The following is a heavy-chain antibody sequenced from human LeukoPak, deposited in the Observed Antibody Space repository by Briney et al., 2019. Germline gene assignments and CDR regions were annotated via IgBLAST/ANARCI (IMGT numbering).Heavy chain of an antibody. CDR2: IRYDGSNK. CDR1: GFTFSSYG. Sequence: PGGSLRLSCAASGFTFSSYGMHWVRQAPGKGLEWVAFIRYDGSNKYYADSVKGRFTISRDNSKNTLYLQMNSLRAEDTAVYYCAKEVQEYRELNWFDPWGQGTLVTVSS. V-gene: IGHV3-30*02. J-gene: IGHJ5*02. D-gene: IGHD2-2*01. CDR3: AKEVQEYRELNWFDP.